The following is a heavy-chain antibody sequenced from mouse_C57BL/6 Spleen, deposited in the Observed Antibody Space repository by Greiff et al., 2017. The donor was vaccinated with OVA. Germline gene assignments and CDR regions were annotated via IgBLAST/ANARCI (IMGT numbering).Heavy chain of an antibody. D-gene: IGHD1-1*01. CDR1: GYAFSSSW. CDR3: ARFGNYGSSYYYAMDY. V-gene: IGHV1-82*01. Sequence: LQESGPELVKPGASVKISCKASGYAFSSSWMNWVKQRPGKGLEWIGRIYPGDGDTNYNGKFKGKATLTADKSSSTAYMQLSSLTSEDSAVYFCARFGNYGSSYYYAMDYWGQGTSVTVSS. CDR2: IYPGDGDT. J-gene: IGHJ4*01.